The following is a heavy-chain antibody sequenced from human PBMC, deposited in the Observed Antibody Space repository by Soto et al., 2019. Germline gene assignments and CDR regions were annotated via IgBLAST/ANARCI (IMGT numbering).Heavy chain of an antibody. Sequence: ESLKISCRGSGYSFTSYWISWVRQMPGKGLEWMGRINPTDSYTNYSPSFQGRVTISTDKSISTACLQWTTLRASDTAMYYCARTIALAGNAFDSWGQGTLVTVSS. CDR3: ARTIALAGNAFDS. CDR1: GYSFTSYW. J-gene: IGHJ4*02. D-gene: IGHD6-19*01. CDR2: INPTDSYT. V-gene: IGHV5-10-1*01.